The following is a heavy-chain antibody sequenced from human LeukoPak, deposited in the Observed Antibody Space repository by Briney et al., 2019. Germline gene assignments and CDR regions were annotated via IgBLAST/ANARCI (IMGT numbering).Heavy chain of an antibody. CDR1: GGSISSSSYY. J-gene: IGHJ4*02. CDR2: IYYSGST. CDR3: ARDQSYYDY. V-gene: IGHV4-39*07. Sequence: SETLSLTFTVSGGSISSSSYYWGWIRQPPGKGLEWIGSIYYSGSTYYNPSLKSRVTISVDTSKNQFSLKLSSVTAADTAVYYCARDQSYYDYWGQGTLVTVSS. D-gene: IGHD3-10*01.